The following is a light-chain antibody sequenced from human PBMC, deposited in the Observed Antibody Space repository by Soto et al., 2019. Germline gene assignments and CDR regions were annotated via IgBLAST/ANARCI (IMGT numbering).Light chain of an antibody. J-gene: IGKJ1*01. CDR1: QSLSSY. CDR2: DAS. Sequence: EIVLTQSPATLSLSPGERATLSCRASQSLSSYLAWYQQKPGQAPRLLIYDASKRPTGIPARFSGSGSGTDFTLTISSXEPEDFAVYYCQQYDGSPRTFGQGTKVDIK. CDR3: QQYDGSPRT. V-gene: IGKV3-11*01.